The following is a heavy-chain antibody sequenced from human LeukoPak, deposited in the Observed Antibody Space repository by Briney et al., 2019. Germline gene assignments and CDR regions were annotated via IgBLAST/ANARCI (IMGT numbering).Heavy chain of an antibody. Sequence: GGSLRLSCAASGFTFSSYAMSWVRQAPGKVLDWVSAISGSGGSTYSADSVKGRFTISRENSKNTLYLQMNSLRAEDTAVYYCAKDRIAARDWFDPWGQGTLVTVSS. D-gene: IGHD6-6*01. CDR1: GFTFSSYA. CDR3: AKDRIAARDWFDP. V-gene: IGHV3-23*01. CDR2: ISGSGGST. J-gene: IGHJ5*02.